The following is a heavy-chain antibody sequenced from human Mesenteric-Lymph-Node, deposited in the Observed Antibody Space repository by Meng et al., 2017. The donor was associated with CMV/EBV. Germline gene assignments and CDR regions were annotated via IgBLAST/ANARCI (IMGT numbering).Heavy chain of an antibody. J-gene: IGHJ6*02. CDR3: ARDQRGMDV. CDR2: IYYSGST. V-gene: IGHV4-59*12. Sequence: SQTLSLTCTVSGGSISSYYWSWIRQPPGKGLEWIGYIYYSGSTNYNPSLKSRVTISVDTSKNQFSLKVRSVTAADTAVYYCARDQRGMDVWGQGTTVTVSS. D-gene: IGHD5-24*01. CDR1: GGSISSYY.